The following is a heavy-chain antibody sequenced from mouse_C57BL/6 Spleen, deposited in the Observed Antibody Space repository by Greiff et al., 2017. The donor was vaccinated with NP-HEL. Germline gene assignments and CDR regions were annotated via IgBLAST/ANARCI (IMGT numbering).Heavy chain of an antibody. Sequence: VKLVESGPELVKPGASVKISCKASGYAFSSSWMNWVKQRPGKGLEWIGRIYPGDGDTNYNGKFKGKATLTADKSSSTAYMQLSSLTSEDSAVYFCARFTYYAMDYWGQGTSVTVSS. V-gene: IGHV1-82*01. CDR2: IYPGDGDT. CDR3: ARFTYYAMDY. J-gene: IGHJ4*01. CDR1: GYAFSSSW.